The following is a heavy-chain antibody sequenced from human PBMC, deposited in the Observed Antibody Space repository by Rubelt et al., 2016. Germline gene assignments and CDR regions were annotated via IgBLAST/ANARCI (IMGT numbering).Heavy chain of an antibody. CDR2: IRSRCRTI. CDR1: GFTFSSYS. D-gene: IGHD3-22*01. Sequence: EVQLVGSGGALVQPGGSLRLSCAASGFTFSSYSMNWVRQAPGKGLAWVSYIRSRCRTIYYADSVQGRFTHSSSHEKNALVLEWNRLGDEDTAVYYCARGYEDSSGYYPYYFDYWGQGTLVTVSS. J-gene: IGHJ4*02. CDR3: ARGYEDSSGYYPYYFDY. V-gene: IGHV3-48*02.